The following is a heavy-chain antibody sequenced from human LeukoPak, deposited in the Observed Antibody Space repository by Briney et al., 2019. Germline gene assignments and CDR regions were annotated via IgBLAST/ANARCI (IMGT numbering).Heavy chain of an antibody. D-gene: IGHD5-12*01. V-gene: IGHV3-74*01. Sequence: GGSLRLSCAASGFTFSNYWMHWVRQAPGKGLVWVSRINSDGSSTSYADSVKGRFTISRDNAKDTLYLQMNSLRAEDTAVYYCARAQHSGYERYQYYFDYWGQGTLVTVSS. CDR3: ARAQHSGYERYQYYFDY. CDR2: INSDGSST. CDR1: GFTFSNYW. J-gene: IGHJ4*02.